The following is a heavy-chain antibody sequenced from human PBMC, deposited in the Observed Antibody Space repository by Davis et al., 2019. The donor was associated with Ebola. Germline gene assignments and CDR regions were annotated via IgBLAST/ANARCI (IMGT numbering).Heavy chain of an antibody. J-gene: IGHJ3*01. Sequence: GGSLRLSCAASGFTFSDYYMSWIRQAPGKGLEWVSTFGTGGDTYYADSVKGRFTISRDNSKNTLHLQMNSLRVEDTAIYYCAKDTSNVWFDVWGQGTMVTVSS. CDR1: GFTFSDYY. V-gene: IGHV3-23*01. CDR2: FGTGGDT. CDR3: AKDTSNVWFDV. D-gene: IGHD6-19*01.